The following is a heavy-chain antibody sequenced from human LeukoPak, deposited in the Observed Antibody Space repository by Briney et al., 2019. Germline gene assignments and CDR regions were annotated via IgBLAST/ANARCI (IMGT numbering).Heavy chain of an antibody. CDR3: VRGGFCSGDLCYRFNAFDI. D-gene: IGHD2-15*01. CDR2: ISPSGATI. V-gene: IGHV3-48*03. J-gene: IGHJ3*02. CDR1: GFAFSSHE. Sequence: PGGSLRLSCTTSGFAFSSHEMNWVRQARGKGLEWISYISPSGATIYTDSVQGRFTISKVNAKNSLYLQMNSLRVEDTAVYYCVRGGFCSGDLCYRFNAFDIWGQGTTVTVSS.